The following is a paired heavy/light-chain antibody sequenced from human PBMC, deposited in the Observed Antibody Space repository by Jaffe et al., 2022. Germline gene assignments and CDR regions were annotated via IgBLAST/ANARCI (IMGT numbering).Light chain of an antibody. CDR1: QSVLYSSNNKNY. V-gene: IGKV4-1*01. CDR3: QQYYSTPPT. Sequence: DIVMTQSPDSLAVSLGERATINCKSSQSVLYSSNNKNYLAWYQQKPGQPPKLLIYWASTRESGVPGRFSGSGSGTDFTLTISSLQADDVAVYYCQQYYSTPPTFGQGTKVEI. J-gene: IGKJ1*01. CDR2: WAS.
Heavy chain of an antibody. J-gene: IGHJ4*02. CDR3: ARALAAPGKGVFYFDY. CDR2: IYHRGST. V-gene: IGHV4-38-2*01. CDR1: GYSISSGYY. D-gene: IGHD6-13*01. Sequence: QVQLQESGPGLVKPSETLSLTCAVSGYSISSGYYWGWIRQPPGKGLEWIGSIYHRGSTYYNPSLKSRVTMSVDTSKNQFSLNLSSVTATDTAVYSCARALAAPGKGVFYFDYWGQGTLVTVSS.